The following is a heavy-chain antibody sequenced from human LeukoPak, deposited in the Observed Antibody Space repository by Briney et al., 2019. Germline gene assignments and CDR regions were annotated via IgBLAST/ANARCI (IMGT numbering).Heavy chain of an antibody. D-gene: IGHD3-22*01. Sequence: GGSLRLSCAASGFTFSSYSMNWVRQAPGKGLEWVSFISSSSSYIYYADSVKGRFTISRDNAKNSLYLQMNSLRAEDTAVYYCAREKKYYYDSGGYRPLDYWGQGTLVTVSS. CDR3: AREKKYYYDSGGYRPLDY. CDR2: ISSSSSYI. J-gene: IGHJ4*02. V-gene: IGHV3-21*01. CDR1: GFTFSSYS.